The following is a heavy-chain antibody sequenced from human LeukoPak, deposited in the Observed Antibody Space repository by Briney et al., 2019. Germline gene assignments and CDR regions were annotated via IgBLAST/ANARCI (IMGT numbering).Heavy chain of an antibody. J-gene: IGHJ4*02. CDR2: INHSGST. CDR3: ARGWRATRGN. CDR1: GGSFSGYY. D-gene: IGHD1-26*01. V-gene: IGHV4-34*01. Sequence: SETLSLTCAVYGGSFSGYYWSWIRQPPGKGLEWIGEINHSGSTNYNPSLKSRVTISVDTSKNQFSLKLSSVTAADTAVYYCARGWRATRGNWGQGTLVTVSS.